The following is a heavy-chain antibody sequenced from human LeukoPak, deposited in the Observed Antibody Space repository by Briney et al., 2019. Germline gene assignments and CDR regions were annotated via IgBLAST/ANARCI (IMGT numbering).Heavy chain of an antibody. J-gene: IGHJ5*02. V-gene: IGHV1-2*02. CDR2: INPNSGGT. D-gene: IGHD3-22*01. Sequence: ASVKVSRKASGYTFIDYYMHWVRQAPGQGLEWMGWINPNSGGTNYAQKFQGRVTMTRDTSISTAYMELSRLRSDDTAVYYCARDKVYDSSGYYYAWGQGTLVTVSS. CDR3: ARDKVYDSSGYYYA. CDR1: GYTFIDYY.